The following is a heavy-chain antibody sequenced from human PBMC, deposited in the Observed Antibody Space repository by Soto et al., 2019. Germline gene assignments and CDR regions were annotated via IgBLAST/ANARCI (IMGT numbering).Heavy chain of an antibody. CDR3: AREAVTPYNWFDP. Sequence: PSETLSLTCTVSGGSISSYYWSWIRQPPGKGLEWIGYIYYSGSTNYNPSHKSRVTISVDTSKNQFSLKLSSVTAADTAVYYCAREAVTPYNWFDPWGQGTLVTVSS. CDR2: IYYSGST. J-gene: IGHJ5*02. CDR1: GGSISSYY. V-gene: IGHV4-59*01. D-gene: IGHD2-15*01.